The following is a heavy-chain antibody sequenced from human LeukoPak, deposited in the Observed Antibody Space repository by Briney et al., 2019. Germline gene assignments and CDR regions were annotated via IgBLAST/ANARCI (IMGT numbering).Heavy chain of an antibody. J-gene: IGHJ3*02. CDR2: INPNSGGT. CDR3: ARGKATGTLSRAFDI. CDR1: GYTFTGYY. V-gene: IGHV1-2*02. Sequence: ASVKVSCKASGYTFTGYYMHWVRQAPGQGLEWMGWINPNSGGTNYAQKFQGRVTMTRDTSISTAYMELSRLRSDDTAVYYCARGKATGTLSRAFDIWGQGTMGTVSS. D-gene: IGHD1-1*01.